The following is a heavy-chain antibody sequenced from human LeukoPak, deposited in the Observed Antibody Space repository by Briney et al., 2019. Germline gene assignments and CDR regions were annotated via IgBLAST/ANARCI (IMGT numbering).Heavy chain of an antibody. CDR1: GFTFDDYA. CDR2: ISWNSGSI. CDR3: ARPRAVAGPFDY. D-gene: IGHD6-19*01. V-gene: IGHV3-9*01. Sequence: GGSLRLSCAASGFTFDDYAMHWVRQAPGKGLEWVSGISWNSGSIGYADSVKGRFTISRDNSKNTLYLQMNSLRAEDTAVYYCARPRAVAGPFDYWGQGTLVTVSS. J-gene: IGHJ4*02.